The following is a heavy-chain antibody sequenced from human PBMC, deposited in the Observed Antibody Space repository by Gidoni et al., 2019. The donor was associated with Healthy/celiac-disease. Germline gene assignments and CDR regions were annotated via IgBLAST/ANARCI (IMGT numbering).Heavy chain of an antibody. CDR1: GYPLTSYG. CDR2: ISAYNGNT. CDR3: ARDSARYCSGGSCPTDY. V-gene: IGHV1-18*01. Sequence: QAQLVQSGAEVKKPGASVQVSCKASGYPLTSYGISWVRQAPGQGLEWMGWISAYNGNTNYAQKLQGRVTMTTGTSTSTAYMELRSLRSDDTAVYYCARDSARYCSGGSCPTDYWGQGTLVTVSS. D-gene: IGHD2-15*01. J-gene: IGHJ4*02.